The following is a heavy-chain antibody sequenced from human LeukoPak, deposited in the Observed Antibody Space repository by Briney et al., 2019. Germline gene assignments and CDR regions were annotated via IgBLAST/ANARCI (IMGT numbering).Heavy chain of an antibody. CDR2: FNPSGGST. CDR3: ARAYYDSNGYYAFDY. V-gene: IGHV1-46*01. J-gene: IGHJ4*02. CDR1: GYTFTSYY. D-gene: IGHD3-22*01. Sequence: GASVKVSCKASGYTFTSYYMHWVRQAPGQGLEWMGIFNPSGGSTNYAQKFQGRVTMTRDMSTSTVYMELSSLRSEDTAVYYCARAYYDSNGYYAFDYWGQGTLVTVSS.